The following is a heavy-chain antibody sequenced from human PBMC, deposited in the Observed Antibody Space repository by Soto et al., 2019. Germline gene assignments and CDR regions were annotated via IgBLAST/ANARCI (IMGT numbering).Heavy chain of an antibody. Sequence: SVKVSCKASGGTFSSYAISWVRQAPGQGLEWMGGIIPIFGTANYAQKFQGRVTITADKSTSTAYMELSSLRSEDTAVYYCARVYSYGHGWFDPWGQATLVTVSS. J-gene: IGHJ5*02. D-gene: IGHD5-18*01. CDR2: IIPIFGTA. V-gene: IGHV1-69*06. CDR3: ARVYSYGHGWFDP. CDR1: GGTFSSYA.